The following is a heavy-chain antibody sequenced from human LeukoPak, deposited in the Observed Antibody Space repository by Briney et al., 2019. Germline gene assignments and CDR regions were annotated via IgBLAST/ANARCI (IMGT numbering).Heavy chain of an antibody. V-gene: IGHV3-23*01. CDR1: GFTVSSNY. CDR3: AKDRTMYDFWSGFGY. D-gene: IGHD3-3*01. Sequence: GGSLRLSCAASGFTVSSNYMSWVRQAPGKGLEWVSAISGSGGSTYYADSVKGRFTISRDNSKNTLYLQMNSLRAEDTAVYYCAKDRTMYDFWSGFGYWGQGTLVTVSS. CDR2: ISGSGGST. J-gene: IGHJ4*02.